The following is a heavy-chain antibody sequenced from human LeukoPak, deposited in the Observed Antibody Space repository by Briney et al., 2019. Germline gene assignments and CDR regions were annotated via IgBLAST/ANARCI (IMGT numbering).Heavy chain of an antibody. Sequence: SETLSLTCTVSGGSISSSSYYWGWIRQPPGKWLEWIGEINHSGSTNYNPSLKSRVTISVDTSKNQFSLKLSSVTAADTAVYYCAREPLLPRRAIDYWGQGTLVTVSS. D-gene: IGHD3-22*01. V-gene: IGHV4-39*07. CDR3: AREPLLPRRAIDY. CDR1: GGSISSSSYY. CDR2: INHSGST. J-gene: IGHJ4*02.